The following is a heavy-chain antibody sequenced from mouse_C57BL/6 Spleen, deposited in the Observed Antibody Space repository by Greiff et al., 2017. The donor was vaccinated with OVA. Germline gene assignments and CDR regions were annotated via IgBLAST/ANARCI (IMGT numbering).Heavy chain of an antibody. J-gene: IGHJ2*01. V-gene: IGHV1-55*01. D-gene: IGHD2-1*01. Sequence: VQLQQPGAELVKPGASVKMSCKASGYTFTSYWITWVKQRPGQGLEWIGDIYPGSGSTNYNEKFKSQATLTVDTSSSTAYMQLSSLTSEDSAVYDCLIYYGNYEDFDYWGQGTTLTVSS. CDR3: LIYYGNYEDFDY. CDR1: GYTFTSYW. CDR2: IYPGSGST.